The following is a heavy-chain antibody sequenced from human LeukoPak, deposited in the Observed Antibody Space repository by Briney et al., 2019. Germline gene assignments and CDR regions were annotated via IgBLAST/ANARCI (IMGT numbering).Heavy chain of an antibody. J-gene: IGHJ6*02. CDR3: ARLLCGGDCQRPDDYYYYGMDV. CDR1: GYIFTSYW. Sequence: GESLKISCKVSGYIFTSYWIGWVRQMPGKGLEWMGIIYPGDSDTRYSPSFQGQVTISADKSISTAYLQWSSLKASDTAMYYCARLLCGGDCQRPDDYYYYGMDVWGQGTTVTVSS. CDR2: IYPGDSDT. V-gene: IGHV5-51*01. D-gene: IGHD2-21*02.